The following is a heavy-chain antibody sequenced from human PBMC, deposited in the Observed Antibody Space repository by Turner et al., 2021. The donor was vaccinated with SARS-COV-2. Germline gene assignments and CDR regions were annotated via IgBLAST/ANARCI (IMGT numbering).Heavy chain of an antibody. CDR1: GGSISSSSYC. D-gene: IGHD6-19*01. J-gene: IGHJ4*02. CDR3: ARVSFPVAGIDY. Sequence: QLQLQESGPGLVKPSETLSLTCTVPGGSISSSSYCWGWIRQPPGKGLEWIGSMYYRGSTYYNPSLKSRVTISVDTSKNQFSLKLSSVTAADTAVYYCARVSFPVAGIDYWGQGTLVTVSS. V-gene: IGHV4-39*01. CDR2: MYYRGST.